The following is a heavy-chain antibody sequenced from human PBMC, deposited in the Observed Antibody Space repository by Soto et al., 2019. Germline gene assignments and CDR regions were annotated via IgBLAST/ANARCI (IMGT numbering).Heavy chain of an antibody. CDR1: GFTFSSYS. CDR2: ISSSSSTI. D-gene: IGHD4-4*01. CDR3: ARDGPYSNYVMNWFDP. V-gene: IGHV3-48*01. J-gene: IGHJ5*02. Sequence: GGSLRLSCAASGFTFSSYSMNWVRQAPGKGLEWVSYISSSSSTIYYADSVKGRFTISRENAKNSLYLQMNSLSAEDTAVYYCARDGPYSNYVMNWFDPWGQGTLVTVSS.